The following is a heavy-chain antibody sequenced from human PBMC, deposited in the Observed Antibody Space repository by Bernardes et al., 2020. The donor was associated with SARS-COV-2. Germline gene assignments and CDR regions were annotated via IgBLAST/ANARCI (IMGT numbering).Heavy chain of an antibody. D-gene: IGHD2-15*01. J-gene: IGHJ4*02. CDR3: ATTPQYEYTRVFDF. Sequence: ASVKVSCKASGYTFSDYYIHWLRQAPGQGLEWMGWISPKSGATNYAQKFQGRVTMTRDTSISTDYMELNSLRAEDTAVYYCATTPQYEYTRVFDFWGQGTLVTVSS. V-gene: IGHV1-2*02. CDR1: GYTFSDYY. CDR2: ISPKSGAT.